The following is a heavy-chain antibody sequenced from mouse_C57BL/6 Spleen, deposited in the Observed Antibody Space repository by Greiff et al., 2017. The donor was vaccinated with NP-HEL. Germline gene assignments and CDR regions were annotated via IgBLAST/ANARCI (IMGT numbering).Heavy chain of an antibody. D-gene: IGHD2-4*01. CDR3: ASCDYDYYLDY. CDR2: IYPGDGDT. Sequence: QVQLQQSGPELVKPGASVKISCKASGYAFSSSWMNWVKQRPGKGLEWIGRIYPGDGDTNYNGKFKGKATLTADKSSSTAYMQLSSLTSEDSAVYFCASCDYDYYLDYWGQGTTLTVSS. V-gene: IGHV1-82*01. J-gene: IGHJ2*01. CDR1: GYAFSSSW.